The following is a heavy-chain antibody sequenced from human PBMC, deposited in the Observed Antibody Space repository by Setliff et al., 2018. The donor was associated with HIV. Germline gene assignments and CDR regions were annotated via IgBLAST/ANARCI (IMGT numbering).Heavy chain of an antibody. Sequence: SETLSLTCTVSGGSFSTYYWNWIRQPPGKGPEWIGYIFYSGTTSYNPSLESRITISIDTSKNQFSLTLNSVTAADTAVYYCARVPSSGWYGGHHYMDVWGKGATVTVSS. V-gene: IGHV4-59*01. D-gene: IGHD6-19*01. CDR3: ARVPSSGWYGGHHYMDV. CDR1: GGSFSTYY. J-gene: IGHJ6*03. CDR2: IFYSGTT.